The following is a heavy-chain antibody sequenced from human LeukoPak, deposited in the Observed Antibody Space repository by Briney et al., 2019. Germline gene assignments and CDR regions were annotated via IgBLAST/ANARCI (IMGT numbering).Heavy chain of an antibody. D-gene: IGHD2-2*01. CDR1: GGSISSGGYS. V-gene: IGHV4-30-2*01. CDR3: ARGAMARRGGWFDP. CDR2: IYHSGST. Sequence: SQTLSLTCAVSGGSISSGGYSWSWIRQPPGKGLEWIGYIYHSGSTYYNPSLKSRVTISVDRSKNQFSLKLCSVTAADTAVYYCARGAMARRGGWFDPWGQGTLVTVSS. J-gene: IGHJ5*02.